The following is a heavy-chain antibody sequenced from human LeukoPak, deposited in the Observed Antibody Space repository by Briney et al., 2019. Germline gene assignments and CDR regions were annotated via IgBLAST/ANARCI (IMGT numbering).Heavy chain of an antibody. CDR3: AKRKGYSGYADAFDI. CDR2: ISSSGSTI. D-gene: IGHD5-12*01. V-gene: IGHV3-11*01. CDR1: GFTFSDYY. Sequence: GGSLRLSCAASGFTFSDYYMSWIRQAPGKGLEWVSYISSSGSTIYYADSVKGRFTISRDNAKNSLYLQMNSLRAEDTAVYYRAKRKGYSGYADAFDIWGQGTMVTVSS. J-gene: IGHJ3*02.